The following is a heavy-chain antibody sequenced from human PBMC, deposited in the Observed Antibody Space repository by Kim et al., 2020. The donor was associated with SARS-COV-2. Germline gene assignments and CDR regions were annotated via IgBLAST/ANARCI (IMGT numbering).Heavy chain of an antibody. CDR3: ARSGGYSYYGMDV. J-gene: IGHJ6*02. Sequence: ADPVKGRFTLSRDISKGTVYLQMNSLTGDDTAVYYCARSGGYSYYGMDVWGQGTTVTVSS. D-gene: IGHD5-12*01. V-gene: IGHV3-53*01.